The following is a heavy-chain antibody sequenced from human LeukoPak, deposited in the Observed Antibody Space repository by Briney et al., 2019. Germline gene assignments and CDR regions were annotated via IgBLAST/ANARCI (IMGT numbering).Heavy chain of an antibody. CDR2: IDPSGGST. Sequence: ASVKVSCKTSGYTFTSYYIHWVRQAPGQGLEWMGLIDPSGGSTSYAQNFQGRVTMTRDTSTSTVYMELSSLRSEDTAVYYCAKAQSGSYLGNWFDPWGQGTLVTVSS. D-gene: IGHD1-26*01. V-gene: IGHV1-46*01. CDR3: AKAQSGSYLGNWFDP. CDR1: GYTFTSYY. J-gene: IGHJ5*02.